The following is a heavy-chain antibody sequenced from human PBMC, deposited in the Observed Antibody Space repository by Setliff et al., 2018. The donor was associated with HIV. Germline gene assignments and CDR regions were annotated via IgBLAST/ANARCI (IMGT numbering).Heavy chain of an antibody. V-gene: IGHV3-9*01. Sequence: LRLSCAASGFTFDDFAMHWVRQAPGKGLEWVSGISWNSVTIAYADSVKGRFTISRDNAKNSLYLQMNSLRAEDTALYYCASRASHGAFDMWGQGTMVTVSS. CDR2: ISWNSVTI. CDR3: ASRASHGAFDM. J-gene: IGHJ3*02. CDR1: GFTFDDFA.